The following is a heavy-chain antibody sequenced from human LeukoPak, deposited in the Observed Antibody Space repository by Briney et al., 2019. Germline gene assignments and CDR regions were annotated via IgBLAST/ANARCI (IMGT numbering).Heavy chain of an antibody. V-gene: IGHV4-39*07. CDR3: ARVGGTNYYYYGMDV. Sequence: SETLSLTCTVSGGSISSSSYFWGWIRQPPEKGLEWIGSIYYSGSSYYNPSLKSRVTISVDTSKNQFSLKLSSVTAADTAVYYCARVGGTNYYYYGMDVWGQGTTVTVSS. CDR1: GGSISSSSYF. D-gene: IGHD1-1*01. CDR2: IYYSGSS. J-gene: IGHJ6*02.